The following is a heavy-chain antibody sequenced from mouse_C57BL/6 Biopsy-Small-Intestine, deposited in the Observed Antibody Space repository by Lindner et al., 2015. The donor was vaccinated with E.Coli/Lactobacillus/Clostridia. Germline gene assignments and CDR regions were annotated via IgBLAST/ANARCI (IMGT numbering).Heavy chain of an antibody. D-gene: IGHD2-1*01. CDR1: GFAFSDYG. V-gene: IGHV5-17*01. Sequence: VQLQESGGGLVKPGGSLKLSCAASGFAFSDYGMHWVRQAPEKGLEWVAYISSGRITIYYADTVKGRFTISRDTAKNTLFLQMTSLRSEDTAMYYCVRGNYVRKDYFDYWGQGTTLTVSS. J-gene: IGHJ2*01. CDR2: ISSGRITI. CDR3: VRGNYVRKDYFDY.